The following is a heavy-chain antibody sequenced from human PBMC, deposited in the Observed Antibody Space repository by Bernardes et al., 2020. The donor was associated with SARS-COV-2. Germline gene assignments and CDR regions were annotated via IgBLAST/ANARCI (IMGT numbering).Heavy chain of an antibody. J-gene: IGHJ5*02. CDR3: ATNHYGSGRVDP. V-gene: IGHV4-34*01. CDR1: GGSFSGNY. CDR2: IDHSGNT. Sequence: SETLSLTRAVFGGSFSGNYWSWIRQPPGKGLEWIGEIDHSGNTNYNPSLKSRVTISVDTSKKQFSLKLNSVTAADTAMYYCATNHYGSGRVDPWGQGTLVTVSS. D-gene: IGHD3-10*01.